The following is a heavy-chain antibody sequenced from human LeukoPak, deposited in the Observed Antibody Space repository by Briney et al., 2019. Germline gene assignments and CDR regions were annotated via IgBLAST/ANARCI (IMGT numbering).Heavy chain of an antibody. D-gene: IGHD4/OR15-4a*01. J-gene: IGHJ3*02. V-gene: IGHV3-7*01. Sequence: PGGSLRLSCAASGSTFSSYSMNWVRQAPGKGLEWVANIRQDGGEKYYVDSVKGRFTISRDNTRNSLYLQMNSLRVEDTAMYYCTRSNYYDYGGAFDIWGQGTMVTVSS. CDR1: GSTFSSYS. CDR2: IRQDGGEK. CDR3: TRSNYYDYGGAFDI.